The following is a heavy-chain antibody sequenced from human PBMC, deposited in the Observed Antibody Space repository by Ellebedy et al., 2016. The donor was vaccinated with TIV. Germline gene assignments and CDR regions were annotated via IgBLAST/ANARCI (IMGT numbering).Heavy chain of an antibody. CDR3: ARELAGRNDY. V-gene: IGHV1-8*02. J-gene: IGHJ4*02. CDR2: MNPNSGNT. D-gene: IGHD6-19*01. CDR1: GYSFSSYD. Sequence: AASVKVSCKASGYSFSSYDINWVRQAAGQGLEWMGWMNPNSGNTGFAQKFQGRVTLTADASINTAYMEVSGLTSEDTAVYYCARELAGRNDYWGLGTLVTVSS.